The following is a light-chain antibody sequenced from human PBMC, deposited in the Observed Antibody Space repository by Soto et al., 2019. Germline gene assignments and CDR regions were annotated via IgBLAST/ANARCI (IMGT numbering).Light chain of an antibody. CDR1: QGISRW. J-gene: IGKJ5*01. CDR3: QQRSNWPPSIT. CDR2: AAS. V-gene: IGKV1-12*01. Sequence: DLQMTQSPSSVSASVGARVTITCRASQGISRWLAWYQQKPGKAPNVLIYAASNLPSGVPSRFSGSACVTDFTLTLSSLEPEDFAGYYCQQRSNWPPSITFGQGTRLEI.